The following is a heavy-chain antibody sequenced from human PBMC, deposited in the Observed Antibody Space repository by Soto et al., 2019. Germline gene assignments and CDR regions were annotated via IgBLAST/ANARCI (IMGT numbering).Heavy chain of an antibody. V-gene: IGHV3-30*03. CDR2: IAFDGRRA. CDR3: APKVRVTNYLYYGMDV. Sequence: PGGSLRLSCAASGFTFNISGMHWVRQAPGKGLEWVAVIAFDGRRAFYGDSVRGRFTISSDNSKNTLFLQMKNLTPEDTAVYYCAPKVRVTNYLYYGMDVWGQGTTVTVSS. D-gene: IGHD2-21*02. J-gene: IGHJ6*02. CDR1: GFTFNISG.